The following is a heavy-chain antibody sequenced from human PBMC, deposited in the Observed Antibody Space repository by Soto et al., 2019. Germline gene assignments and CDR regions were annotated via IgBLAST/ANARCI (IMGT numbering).Heavy chain of an antibody. J-gene: IGHJ4*02. CDR1: GGSISSYY. CDR2: IYYSGST. V-gene: IGHV4-59*01. D-gene: IGHD5-12*01. CDR3: ARSVAMRECYFAY. Sequence: SETLSLTCTVSGGSISSYYWSWIRKPPGKGLEWIGYIYYSGSTNYNPSLKSRVTISVDTSKNQFSLKLSSVTAADTAVYYCARSVAMRECYFAYWGQGTLVTVSS.